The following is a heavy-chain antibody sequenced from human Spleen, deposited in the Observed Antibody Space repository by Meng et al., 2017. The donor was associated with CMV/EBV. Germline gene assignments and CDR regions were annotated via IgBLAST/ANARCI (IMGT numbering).Heavy chain of an antibody. CDR3: ARGVTMIVVEGYNWFDP. V-gene: IGHV3-30*02. CDR2: IRYDGSDK. J-gene: IGHJ5*02. CDR1: GFAFSKHG. D-gene: IGHD3-22*01. Sequence: GESLKISCATSGFAFSKHGMHWVRQAPGKGLEWVAFIRYDGSDKYYADSVKGRFTISRDNAKNTLYLQMNSLRAEDTAVYYCARGVTMIVVEGYNWFDPWGQGTLVTVSS.